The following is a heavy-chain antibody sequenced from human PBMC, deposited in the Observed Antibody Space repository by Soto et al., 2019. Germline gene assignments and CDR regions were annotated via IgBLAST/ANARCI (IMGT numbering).Heavy chain of an antibody. D-gene: IGHD7-27*01. CDR2: INHSGST. V-gene: IGHV4-34*01. CDR3: ARGVAYAGVDY. J-gene: IGHJ4*02. Sequence: QVQLQQWGAGLLKPSETLSLTCAVYGGSFSGYYWGWIRQPPGKGLEWIGEINHSGSTNYNPSLKSRVTISVDRSKNQFSLKLSSVTAADTAAYYCARGVAYAGVDYWGQGTLVIVSS. CDR1: GGSFSGYY.